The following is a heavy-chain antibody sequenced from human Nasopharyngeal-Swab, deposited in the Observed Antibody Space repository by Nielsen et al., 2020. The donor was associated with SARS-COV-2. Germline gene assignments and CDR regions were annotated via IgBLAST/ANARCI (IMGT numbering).Heavy chain of an antibody. V-gene: IGHV3-74*01. Sequence: GGSLRLSCVASGFTFGNYWMHWVRQVPGKGLVWVSHINADGSRTTYADSVKGRFTTSRDNAKNTLYLQMDNLRAEDTAVYYCTRLTYYYDSSSGGWGQGTLVTVSS. D-gene: IGHD3-22*01. CDR1: GFTFGNYW. CDR2: INADGSRT. J-gene: IGHJ4*02. CDR3: TRLTYYYDSSSGG.